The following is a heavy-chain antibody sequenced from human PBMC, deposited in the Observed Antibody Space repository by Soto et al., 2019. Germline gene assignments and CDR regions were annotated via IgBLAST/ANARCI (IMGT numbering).Heavy chain of an antibody. CDR1: GFTFSSYG. V-gene: IGHV3-30*18. Sequence: GGSLRLSCAASGFTFSSYGMHWVRQAPGKGLEWVAVISYDGSNKYYADSVKGRFTISRDNSKNTLYLQMNSLRAEDTAVYYCAKEGQGYSYGYYFDYWGQGTLVTVSS. CDR3: AKEGQGYSYGYYFDY. CDR2: ISYDGSNK. D-gene: IGHD5-18*01. J-gene: IGHJ4*02.